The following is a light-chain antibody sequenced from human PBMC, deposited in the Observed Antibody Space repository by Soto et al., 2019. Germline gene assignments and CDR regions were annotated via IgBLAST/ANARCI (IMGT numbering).Light chain of an antibody. CDR2: GAS. CDR3: QHQAT. Sequence: EIVLTQSPGTLSLSPGERATLSCRASQSVSSSYLAWYQQKPGQAPSLLIYGASSRATGIPDRFSGSGSGTDFTLTISSLEPEDFAVYYCQHQATFGQETSVEI. CDR1: QSVSSSY. J-gene: IGKJ1*01. V-gene: IGKV3-20*01.